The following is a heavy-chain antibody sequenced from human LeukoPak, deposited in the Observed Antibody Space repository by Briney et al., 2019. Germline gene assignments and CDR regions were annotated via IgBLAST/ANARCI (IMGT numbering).Heavy chain of an antibody. CDR1: GFTFNSYG. V-gene: IGHV3-30*02. CDR2: VRNDGGDK. J-gene: IGHJ4*02. CDR3: AKHYYGSGSQKYYFDY. D-gene: IGHD3-10*01. Sequence: GGSLRLSCAASGFTFNSYGMHWVRQAPGKGLEWVTMVRNDGGDKYYADSVRGRFTISRDNSKNTLYLQMNSLRPEDTAVYYCAKHYYGSGSQKYYFDYWGQGTLVTVSS.